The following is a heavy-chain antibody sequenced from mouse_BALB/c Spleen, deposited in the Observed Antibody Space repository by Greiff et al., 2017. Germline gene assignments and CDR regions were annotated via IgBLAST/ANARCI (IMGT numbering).Heavy chain of an antibody. CDR2: ISYSGST. D-gene: IGHD1-1*01. Sequence: EVKLMESGPGLVKPSQSLSLTCTVTGYSITSDYAWNWIRQFPGNKLEWMGYISYSGSTSYNPSLKSRISITRDTSTNQFFLQLNSVTTEDTATYYCARLRMSRSFYFDYWGQGTTLTVSS. J-gene: IGHJ2*01. CDR3: ARLRMSRSFYFDY. V-gene: IGHV3-2*02. CDR1: GYSITSDYA.